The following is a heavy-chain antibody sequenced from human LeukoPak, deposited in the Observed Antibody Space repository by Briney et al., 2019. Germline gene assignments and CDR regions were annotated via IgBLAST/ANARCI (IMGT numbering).Heavy chain of an antibody. J-gene: IGHJ6*03. CDR3: ARSKYYYDSSGYYYGSYYYYMDV. CDR1: GYTFTSYD. Sequence: ASVKVSCKASGYTFTSYDINWVRQATGQGLEWMGWMNPNSGNTGYAQKFQGRVTMTRNTSISTVYMELSSLRSEDTAVYYCARSKYYYDSSGYYYGSYYYYMDVWGKGTTVTVSS. D-gene: IGHD3-22*01. V-gene: IGHV1-8*01. CDR2: MNPNSGNT.